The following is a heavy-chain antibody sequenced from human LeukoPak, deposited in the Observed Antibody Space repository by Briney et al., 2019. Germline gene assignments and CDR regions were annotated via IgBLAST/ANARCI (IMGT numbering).Heavy chain of an antibody. Sequence: GGSLRLSCVVSGISLSNYAMSWVRQAPGKGLEWVSYISERGGSTTYADSVKGRFTISRDNSLNTPYLQMSSLRAEDAAVYFCAKQGVVIRGILVIGYHQEAYHYDYWGQGVLVTVSS. CDR1: GISLSNYA. J-gene: IGHJ4*02. D-gene: IGHD3-10*01. CDR3: AKQGVVIRGILVIGYHQEAYHYDY. V-gene: IGHV3-23*01. CDR2: ISERGGST.